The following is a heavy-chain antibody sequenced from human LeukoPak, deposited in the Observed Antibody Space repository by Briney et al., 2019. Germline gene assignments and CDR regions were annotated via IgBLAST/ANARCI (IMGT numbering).Heavy chain of an antibody. V-gene: IGHV4-4*09. Sequence: SETLSLTCTVSGGSISSYYWSWIRQPPGKGLKWIGYIYTSGSTNYNPSLKSRVTISVDTSKNQFSLKLSSVTAADTAVYYCARRSSSWYFRAWWFDPWGQGTLVTVSS. CDR2: IYTSGST. D-gene: IGHD6-13*01. CDR3: ARRSSSWYFRAWWFDP. J-gene: IGHJ5*02. CDR1: GGSISSYY.